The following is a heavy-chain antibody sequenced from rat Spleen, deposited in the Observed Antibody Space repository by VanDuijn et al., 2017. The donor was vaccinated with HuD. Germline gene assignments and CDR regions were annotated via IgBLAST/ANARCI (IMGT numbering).Heavy chain of an antibody. CDR2: ISPSGGST. J-gene: IGHJ3*01. V-gene: IGHV5-19*01. D-gene: IGHD1-10*01. CDR3: TSRGSNYRNWFAN. CDR1: GFTFNNYG. Sequence: EVQLVESDGGLVQPGRSLKLSCAASGFTFNNYGMHWIRQAPTEGLEWVASISPSGGSTFYRDSVKGRFVISKDNAKNTGYLQTNNLRSEDTAIYYCTSRGSNYRNWFANWGQGTLVTVSS.